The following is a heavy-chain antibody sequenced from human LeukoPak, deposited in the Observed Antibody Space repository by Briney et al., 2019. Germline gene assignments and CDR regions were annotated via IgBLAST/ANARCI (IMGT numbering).Heavy chain of an antibody. CDR2: IYYSGST. CDR3: ARHPIAAAGTNFLYYYYGMDV. J-gene: IGHJ6*02. Sequence: PSETLSLTCTVSGGSISSYHWSWIRQPPGKGLEWIGYIYYSGSTNYNPSLKSRVTISVDTSKNQFSLKLSSVTAADTAVYYCARHPIAAAGTNFLYYYYGMDVWGQGTTVTVSS. CDR1: GGSISSYH. V-gene: IGHV4-59*08. D-gene: IGHD6-13*01.